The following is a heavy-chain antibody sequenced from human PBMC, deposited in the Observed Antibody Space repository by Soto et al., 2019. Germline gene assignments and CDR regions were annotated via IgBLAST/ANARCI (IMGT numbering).Heavy chain of an antibody. CDR2: IKQDGGEK. Sequence: EVQLVESGGGLVQPGGSLRLSCAASGFTFSSYWMSWVRQAPGKGLEWVANIKQDGGEKNYVDSVKGRFTISRDNAKKSLHLQMNSLRAEDTAVYYCGRDLRDWDSGSYSYDYWGQGTLVTVSS. D-gene: IGHD1-26*01. J-gene: IGHJ4*02. V-gene: IGHV3-7*04. CDR1: GFTFSSYW. CDR3: GRDLRDWDSGSYSYDY.